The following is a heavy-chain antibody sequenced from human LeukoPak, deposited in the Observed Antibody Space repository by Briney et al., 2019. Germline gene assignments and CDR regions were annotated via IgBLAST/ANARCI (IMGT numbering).Heavy chain of an antibody. J-gene: IGHJ4*02. Sequence: ASVKVSCKASGYTFTSYDINWVRQATGQGLEWMGWMNPNSGNTGYAQKFQGRITMTRNTSISTAYMELSSLRSEDTAVYYCASSKGQQLVFDYWGQGILVTVSS. CDR2: MNPNSGNT. V-gene: IGHV1-8*01. CDR3: ASSKGQQLVFDY. D-gene: IGHD6-13*01. CDR1: GYTFTSYD.